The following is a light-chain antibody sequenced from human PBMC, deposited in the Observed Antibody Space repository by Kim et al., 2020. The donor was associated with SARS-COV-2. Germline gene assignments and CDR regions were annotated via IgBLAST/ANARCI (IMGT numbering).Light chain of an antibody. J-gene: IGLJ2*01. CDR3: QSYDSSLSGSWV. CDR2: GNS. Sequence: VTISSTGSSSNIGAGYDVHWNQQLPGTAPKLIIYGNSNRPSGVPDRFSGSKSGTSASLANTGLQAEDEADYYCQSYDSSLSGSWVFGGGTKVTVL. V-gene: IGLV1-40*01. CDR1: SSNIGAGYD.